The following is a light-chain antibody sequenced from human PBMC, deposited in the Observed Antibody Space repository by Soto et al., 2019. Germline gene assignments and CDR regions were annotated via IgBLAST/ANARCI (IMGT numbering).Light chain of an antibody. V-gene: IGLV1-40*01. CDR3: QSYDSSLSGSI. Sequence: QSVLTQPPSVSGAPGQRVTISCTGSSSNIGAGYDVHWYQQLPGTAPKLLIYGNSNRPSGVPDRFSGSKSGTSASLAITGLQAEDEADYSCQSYDSSLSGSIFGGGTKRPVL. J-gene: IGLJ2*01. CDR2: GNS. CDR1: SSNIGAGYD.